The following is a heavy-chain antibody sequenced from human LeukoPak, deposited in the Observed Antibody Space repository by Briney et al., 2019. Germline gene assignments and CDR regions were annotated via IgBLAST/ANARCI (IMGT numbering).Heavy chain of an antibody. D-gene: IGHD2-2*01. CDR1: GGSFSGYY. J-gene: IGHJ4*02. CDR2: INHSGST. Sequence: PSVTLSLTCAVYGGSFSGYYWSWIRQPPGKGLEWIGEINHSGSTNYNPSLKSRVTISVDTSKNQFSLKLSSVTAADTAVYYCTRSTSLDYWGQGTLVTVSS. V-gene: IGHV4-34*01. CDR3: TRSTSLDY.